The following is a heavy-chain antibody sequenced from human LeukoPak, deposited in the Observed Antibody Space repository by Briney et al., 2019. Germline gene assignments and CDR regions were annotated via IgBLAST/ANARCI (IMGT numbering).Heavy chain of an antibody. CDR1: GYTFTSYY. D-gene: IGHD2-15*01. V-gene: IGHV1-46*01. J-gene: IGHJ4*02. CDR3: ARDPHCSGGSCSSGWGFDY. Sequence: ASVKVSCKASGYTFTSYYMHWVRQAPGQGLEWMGIINPSGGSTSYAQKLQGRVTMTTDTSTSTAYMELRSLRSDDTAVYYCARDPHCSGGSCSSGWGFDYWGQGTLVTVSS. CDR2: INPSGGST.